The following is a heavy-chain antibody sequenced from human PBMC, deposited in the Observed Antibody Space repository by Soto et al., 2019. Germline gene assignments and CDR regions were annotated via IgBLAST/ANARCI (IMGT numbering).Heavy chain of an antibody. CDR1: GFTFRPYA. J-gene: IGHJ5*02. CDR3: AKDGWELLRGFDP. D-gene: IGHD1-26*01. Sequence: EVQLLESGGGLVQPGGSLRLSCAASGFTFRPYAMTWVRQAPGKGLEWVSTISGSGGSTYYADSLKGRFTISRDNSKNTLYLQMNSLRAEDTAVYYCAKDGWELLRGFDPWGQGTLVTVSS. CDR2: ISGSGGST. V-gene: IGHV3-23*01.